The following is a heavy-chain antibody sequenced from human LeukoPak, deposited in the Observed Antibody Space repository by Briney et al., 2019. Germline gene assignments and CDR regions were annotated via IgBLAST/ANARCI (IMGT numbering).Heavy chain of an antibody. CDR2: MNPNSGNT. CDR3: ARVARGPYYYYYMDV. V-gene: IGHV1-8*03. CDR1: GYTFTSFD. Sequence: GASVKVSCKASGYTFTSFDINWVRQATGQGLEWMGWMNPNSGNTGYAQKFQGRVTITRNTSISTAYMELSSLRSEDTAVYYCARVARGPYYYYYMDVWGKGTTVTVSS. J-gene: IGHJ6*03. D-gene: IGHD3-16*01.